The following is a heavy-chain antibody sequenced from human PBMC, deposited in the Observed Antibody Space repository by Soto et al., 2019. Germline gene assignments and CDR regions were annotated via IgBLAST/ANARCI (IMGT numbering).Heavy chain of an antibody. CDR1: GASISGGDYY. CDR3: DRDQRALRYFDY. J-gene: IGHJ4*02. Sequence: QVQLQESGPGLVKPSQTLSLTCTVSGASISGGDYYCSWFRQPPGEALEWIGHIHYSGSTYYNASIKSRLTVSMDTSKNQFSLNVNYVTAADTAVYYCDRDQRALRYFDYWGKGILVTVSS. V-gene: IGHV4-30-4*01. CDR2: IHYSGST.